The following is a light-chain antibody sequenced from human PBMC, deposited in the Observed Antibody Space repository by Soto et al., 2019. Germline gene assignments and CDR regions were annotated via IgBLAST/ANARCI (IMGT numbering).Light chain of an antibody. J-gene: IGKJ2*01. CDR1: QSVSSY. CDR2: DAS. Sequence: EIVLTQSPATLSLSPGERATLSCRASQSVSSYLAWYQHKPGQAPRLLIYDASNRATGIPARFSGSGSGTDFTLTISSQEPEDFAVYYCQQRSNWPPYTFGQGTKLEIK. CDR3: QQRSNWPPYT. V-gene: IGKV3-11*01.